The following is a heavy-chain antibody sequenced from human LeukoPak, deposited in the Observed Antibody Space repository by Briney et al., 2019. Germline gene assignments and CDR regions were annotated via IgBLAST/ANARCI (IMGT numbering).Heavy chain of an antibody. J-gene: IGHJ4*02. V-gene: IGHV1-24*01. CDR3: TAGRAYSLLDF. D-gene: IGHD5-18*01. CDR1: GYRFTELS. CDR2: FDLVHGDT. Sequence: ASVKVSCKVSGYRFTELSRHWVRQAPGKGLEWLGGFDLVHGDTIYAQKFQGKVTMTEDTSTDTSYMELSSLGSEDTAVYFCTAGRAYSLLDFWGQGTLVIVSS.